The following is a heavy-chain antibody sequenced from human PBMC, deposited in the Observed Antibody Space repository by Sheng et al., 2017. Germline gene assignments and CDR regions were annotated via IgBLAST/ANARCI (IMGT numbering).Heavy chain of an antibody. CDR3: ARHFGGYKHGYWFDS. J-gene: IGHJ5*01. V-gene: IGHV4-39*01. CDR1: GGSITSNNYY. Sequence: QLQLQESGPRLVKPSETLSLTCTVSGGSITSNNYYWGWIRQTPGKGLEWIGNIYYDGTTPIISRPSRLDXPYPLTRPNNQFSLRLKSVSAADTAVYYCARHFGGYKHGYWFDSWGQGTLVLVSS. D-gene: IGHD5-18*01. CDR2: IYYDGTTP.